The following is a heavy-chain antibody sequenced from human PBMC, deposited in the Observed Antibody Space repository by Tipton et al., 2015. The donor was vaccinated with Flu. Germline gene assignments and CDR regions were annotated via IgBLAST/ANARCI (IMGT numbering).Heavy chain of an antibody. CDR3: ARDGGSYYFVDALDI. Sequence: LRLSCTVSGGSISSYYWSWIRQPPGKGLEWIGYIYYSGSTNYSPSLKSRVTISVDTSKNQFSLKLSSVTAADTAVYYCARDGGSYYFVDALDIWGQGTMVTVSS. CDR1: GGSISSYY. CDR2: IYYSGST. J-gene: IGHJ3*02. V-gene: IGHV4-59*01. D-gene: IGHD1-26*01.